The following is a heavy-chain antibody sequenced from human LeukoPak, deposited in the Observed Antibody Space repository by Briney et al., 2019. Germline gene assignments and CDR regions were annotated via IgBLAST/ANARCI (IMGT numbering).Heavy chain of an antibody. CDR3: AKDLGYYGSGKVVEAFDI. CDR1: GFTFSSYA. Sequence: GGSLRLSCAASGFTFSSYAMSWVRQAPGKGLEWVSAISGSGGSTYYAGSVKGRFTISRDNSKNTLYLQMNSLRAEDTAVYYCAKDLGYYGSGKVVEAFDIWGQGTMVTVSS. D-gene: IGHD3-10*01. V-gene: IGHV3-23*01. CDR2: ISGSGGST. J-gene: IGHJ3*02.